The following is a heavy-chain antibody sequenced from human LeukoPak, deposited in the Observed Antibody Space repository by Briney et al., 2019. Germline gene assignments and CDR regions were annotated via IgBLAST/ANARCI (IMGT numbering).Heavy chain of an antibody. CDR2: ISYDGSNK. CDR3: AKEQLRRGGNSRGGGAFDI. V-gene: IGHV3-30*18. D-gene: IGHD4-23*01. Sequence: GGSLRLSCAASGFTFSSYGMHWVRQAPGKGLEWVAVISYDGSNKYYAGSVKGRFTISRDNSKNTLYLQMNSLRAEDTAVYYCAKEQLRRGGNSRGGGAFDIWGQGTMVTVSS. J-gene: IGHJ3*02. CDR1: GFTFSSYG.